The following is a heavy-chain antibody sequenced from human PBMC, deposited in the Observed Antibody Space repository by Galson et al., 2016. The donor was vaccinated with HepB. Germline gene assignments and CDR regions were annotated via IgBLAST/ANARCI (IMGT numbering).Heavy chain of an antibody. J-gene: IGHJ3*02. CDR1: GDSISSNNYY. D-gene: IGHD3-10*01. Sequence: SETLSLTCTVSGDSISSNNYYWGWIRQPPGKGPEWIGYIYHIGNTDYNPSLESRVTISLDTSKSLFSLILRSVTAADTAVYYCATITFAHGFDIWGQGTAVTVSS. CDR2: IYHIGNT. CDR3: ATITFAHGFDI. V-gene: IGHV4-61*05.